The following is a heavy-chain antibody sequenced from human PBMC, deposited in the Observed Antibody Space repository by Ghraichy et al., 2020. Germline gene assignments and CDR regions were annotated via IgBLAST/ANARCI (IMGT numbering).Heavy chain of an antibody. CDR2: IYHSGST. CDR1: GYSISSGYY. D-gene: IGHD2-2*01. V-gene: IGHV4-38-2*01. J-gene: IGHJ6*02. CDR3: ARVGGRACSSTSCQYYYYYAMDV. Sequence: SETLSLTCAVSGYSISSGYYWGWIRQPPGKGLEWIGSIYHSGSTYYNPSLKSRVTISVDTSKNQFSLKLSSVTAADTAVYYCARVGGRACSSTSCQYYYYYAMDVWGQGTTVTISS.